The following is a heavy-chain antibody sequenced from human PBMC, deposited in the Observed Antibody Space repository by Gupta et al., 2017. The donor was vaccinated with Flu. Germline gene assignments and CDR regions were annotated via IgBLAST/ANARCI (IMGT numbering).Heavy chain of an antibody. CDR2: IASDGSHK. CDR1: GSTFSSYG. V-gene: IGHV3-30*18. D-gene: IGHD2-2*01. J-gene: IGHJ6*03. Sequence: QMQLVESGGGVVQFGTSLRLSCAASGSTFSSYGMHWVRQAPGKGLEWVADIASDGSHKDYADSVRGRFTISRDNSKNTLSLEMDSLRVEETAVYYGAKDGPWTASCPYYCYYMDVWGKGTTVTVSS. CDR3: AKDGPWTASCPYYCYYMDV.